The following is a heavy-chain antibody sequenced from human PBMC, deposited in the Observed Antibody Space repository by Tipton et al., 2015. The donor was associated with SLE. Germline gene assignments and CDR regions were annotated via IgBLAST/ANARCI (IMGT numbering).Heavy chain of an antibody. CDR1: GGSISSTDYH. CDR3: ARGVAHYYDSGSFDI. CDR2: FFYSGST. V-gene: IGHV4-39*07. J-gene: IGHJ3*02. D-gene: IGHD3-16*01. Sequence: TLSLTCSVSGGSISSTDYHWGWIRQPPGRGLEWIGSFFYSGSTHYNPSLKSRVTISIAPSMNQLSLTLSSVTAADTAFYYCARGVAHYYDSGSFDIWGQGTMVTVSS.